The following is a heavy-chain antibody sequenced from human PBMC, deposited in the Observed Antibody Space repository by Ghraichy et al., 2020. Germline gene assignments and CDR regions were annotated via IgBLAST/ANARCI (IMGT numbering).Heavy chain of an antibody. CDR3: AGSRRLEWLLSWRNYFDY. Sequence: GSLRLSCAVYGGSFSGYYWSWIRQPPGKGLEWIGEINHSGSTNYNPSLKSRVTISVDTSKNQFSLKLSSVTAADTAVYYCAGSRRLEWLLSWRNYFDYWGQGTLVTVSS. CDR2: INHSGST. CDR1: GGSFSGYY. D-gene: IGHD3-3*01. J-gene: IGHJ4*02. V-gene: IGHV4-34*01.